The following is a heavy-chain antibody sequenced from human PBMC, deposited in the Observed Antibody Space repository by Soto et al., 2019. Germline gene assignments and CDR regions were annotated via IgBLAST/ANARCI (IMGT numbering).Heavy chain of an antibody. V-gene: IGHV4-30-4*01. CDR2: IYYRGST. J-gene: IGHJ5*02. D-gene: IGHD2-2*01. CDR3: ARATIVLVPAAMVSHWFDP. CDR1: GGSISSGDYY. Sequence: QVQLQESGPGLVKPSQTLSLTCTVSGGSISSGDYYWSWIRQPPGKGLEWIGYIYYRGSTYYNPSLKSRVTISVDTSKNQFSLKLSSVTAADTAVYYCARATIVLVPAAMVSHWFDPWGQGTLVTVSS.